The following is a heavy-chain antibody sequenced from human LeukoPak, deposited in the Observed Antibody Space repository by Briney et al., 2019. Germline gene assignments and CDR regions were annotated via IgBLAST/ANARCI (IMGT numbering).Heavy chain of an antibody. CDR1: GFTFSSYE. D-gene: IGHD5-24*01. J-gene: IGHJ4*02. CDR2: ISSSSSYI. CDR3: ARGGDGYNLAGDY. V-gene: IGHV3-21*01. Sequence: GGSLRLSCAASGFTFSSYEMNWVRQAPGKGLEWVSSISSSSSYIYYADSVKGRFTISRDNAKNSVFLQMTSLRAEDTAVYYCARGGDGYNLAGDYWGQGTLVTVSS.